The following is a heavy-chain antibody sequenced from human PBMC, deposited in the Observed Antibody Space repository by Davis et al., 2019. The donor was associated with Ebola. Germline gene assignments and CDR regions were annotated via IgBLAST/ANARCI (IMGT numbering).Heavy chain of an antibody. CDR1: GFTFSTYS. J-gene: IGHJ6*02. V-gene: IGHV3-48*02. CDR3: AGVGRGLYGMDV. Sequence: GESLKISCAASGFTFSTYSINWVRQAPGKGLEWVSYITGSTSTIYYADSVKGRFTISRDNAKNLAFLQMNSLRDEDTAVYYCAGVGRGLYGMDVWGQGITVTVSS. D-gene: IGHD3-10*01. CDR2: ITGSTSTI.